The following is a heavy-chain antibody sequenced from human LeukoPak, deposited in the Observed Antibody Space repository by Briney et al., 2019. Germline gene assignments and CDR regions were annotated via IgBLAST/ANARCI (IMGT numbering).Heavy chain of an antibody. V-gene: IGHV4-4*09. CDR3: ARGSGYFGAFDI. CDR1: GGSISSYY. Sequence: SETLSLTCTVSGGSISSYYWSWIRQPPGKGPEWIGYIYTSGSTNYNPSLKSRVTISVDTSKNQFSLKLSSVTAADTAVYYCARGSGYFGAFDIWGQGTMVTVSS. J-gene: IGHJ3*02. CDR2: IYTSGST. D-gene: IGHD3-3*01.